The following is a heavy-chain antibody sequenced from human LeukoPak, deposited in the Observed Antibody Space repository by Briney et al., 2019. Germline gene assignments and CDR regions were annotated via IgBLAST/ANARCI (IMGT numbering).Heavy chain of an antibody. Sequence: ASVTVSCKASGYSFTDYYVHWVRQAPGQGLEWMGWINPKSGGTHYAQNFYGRVTMTRDTSITTAYMELSRLRSDDTAVYYCARELGYRRRNSCPLYRYWGQGTLVIVSS. D-gene: IGHD2-2*01. CDR3: ARELGYRRRNSCPLYRY. CDR2: INPKSGGT. CDR1: GYSFTDYY. J-gene: IGHJ4*02. V-gene: IGHV1-2*02.